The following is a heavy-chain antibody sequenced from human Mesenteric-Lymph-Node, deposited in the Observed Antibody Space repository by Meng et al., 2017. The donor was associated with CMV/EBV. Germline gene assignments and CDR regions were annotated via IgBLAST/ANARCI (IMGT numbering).Heavy chain of an antibody. CDR3: ASLGKVTIH. D-gene: IGHD4-23*01. J-gene: IGHJ4*02. CDR1: GFIFSSYN. Sequence: GGSLRLSCTASGFIFSSYNMNWVRQAPGKGLEWVSYISSGSGFMYYADSVKGRFTTSRDNAKNSLYLQMNSLGAEDTAVYYCASLGKVTIHWGQGTLVTVSS. CDR2: ISSGSGFM. V-gene: IGHV3-21*01.